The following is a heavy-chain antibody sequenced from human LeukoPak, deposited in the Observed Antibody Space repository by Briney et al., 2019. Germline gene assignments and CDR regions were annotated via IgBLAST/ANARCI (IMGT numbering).Heavy chain of an antibody. D-gene: IGHD4-17*01. Sequence: PGGSLRLSCAASGFTFSSYAMHWVRQAPGKGLEWVAVISYDGSNKYYADSVKGRFTISRDNSKNTLYLQMNSLRAEDTAVYYCARGPYGDYGLYNDYWGQGTLVTVSS. CDR2: ISYDGSNK. J-gene: IGHJ4*02. CDR1: GFTFSSYA. CDR3: ARGPYGDYGLYNDY. V-gene: IGHV3-30-3*01.